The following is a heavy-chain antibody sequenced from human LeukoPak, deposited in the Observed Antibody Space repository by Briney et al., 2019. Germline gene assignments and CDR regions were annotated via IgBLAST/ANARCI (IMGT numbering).Heavy chain of an antibody. J-gene: IGHJ3*02. CDR1: GGSIRSYD. Sequence: PSETLSLTCSVSGGSIRSYDWSWIRQPPGKGPEWIGSINYSGRTKYNPSLQSRVTISLDTSKNHFSLQLISVTAADTAGYYCARLVDYDNSCDSDILDIWGQGTMVTVSS. CDR2: INYSGRT. CDR3: ARLVDYDNSCDSDILDI. D-gene: IGHD3-22*01. V-gene: IGHV4-59*01.